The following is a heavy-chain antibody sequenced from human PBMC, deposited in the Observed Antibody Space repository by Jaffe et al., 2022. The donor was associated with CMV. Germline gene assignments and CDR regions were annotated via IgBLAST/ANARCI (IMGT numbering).Heavy chain of an antibody. CDR2: IKPDGSEK. V-gene: IGHV3-7*03. D-gene: IGHD6-19*01. CDR1: GFTFSNYW. CDR3: ASENVAVPGKD. Sequence: EVQLVESGGGLVQPGGSLRLSCAASGFTFSNYWMSWVRQAPGKGLEWVANIKPDGSEKYYVDSVKGRFTISRDNAKNSVYLQMNSLRADDTAVYYCASENVAVPGKDWGQGTLVTVSS. J-gene: IGHJ4*02.